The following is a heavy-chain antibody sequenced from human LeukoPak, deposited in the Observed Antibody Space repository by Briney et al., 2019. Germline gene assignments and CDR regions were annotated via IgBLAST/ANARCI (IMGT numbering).Heavy chain of an antibody. CDR2: ISGSGGST. CDR1: GFTFSSYA. CDR3: AKVREDSGSYYSYYFDY. V-gene: IGHV3-23*01. Sequence: GGSLRLSCAASGFTFSSYAMSWVRQAPGKGLEWVSAISGSGGSTYYADSVKGRFTISRDNSKNTLHLQMNSLRAEDTAVYYCAKVREDSGSYYSYYFDYWGQGTLVTVSS. J-gene: IGHJ4*02. D-gene: IGHD3-10*01.